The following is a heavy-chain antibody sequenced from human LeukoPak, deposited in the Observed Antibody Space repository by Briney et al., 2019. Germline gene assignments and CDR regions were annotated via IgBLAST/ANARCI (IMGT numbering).Heavy chain of an antibody. CDR2: INGDGSST. J-gene: IGHJ5*02. V-gene: IGHV3-74*01. CDR3: AKAFYSSSRLEP. Sequence: GGSLRLSCAASGFTFSNSWMHWVRQAPGKGLVWVSRINGDGSSTSYADSAKGRFTISRDNAKNTLYLQMNSLRAEDTAVYYCAKAFYSSSRLEPWGQGTLVTVSS. CDR1: GFTFSNSW. D-gene: IGHD6-6*01.